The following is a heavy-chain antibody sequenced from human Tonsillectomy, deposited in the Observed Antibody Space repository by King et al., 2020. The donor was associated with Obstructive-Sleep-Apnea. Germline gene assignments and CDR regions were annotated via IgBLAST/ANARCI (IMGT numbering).Heavy chain of an antibody. Sequence: QLVQSGPEVKKPGTSVKVSCKASGFTFTNSAMQWVRQARGQRLEGIGWIVVGSGNTNYAKKFQERVTITRDMSTSTAYMELSSLRSEDTAVYYCAAGGGRMYYYYGMDVWGQGTTVTVSS. CDR3: AAGGGRMYYYYGMDV. D-gene: IGHD3-16*01. V-gene: IGHV1-58*02. CDR1: GFTFTNSA. J-gene: IGHJ6*02. CDR2: IVVGSGNT.